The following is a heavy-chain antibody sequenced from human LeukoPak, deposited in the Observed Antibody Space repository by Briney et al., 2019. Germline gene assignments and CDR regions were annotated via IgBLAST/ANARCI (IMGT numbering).Heavy chain of an antibody. D-gene: IGHD6-13*01. V-gene: IGHV4-59*08. CDR2: LFHSGTR. J-gene: IGHJ4*02. CDR3: ARRRGWKQQLVYFDY. Sequence: PSETLSLTCTVSGGPITSYYWSWIRQPPGKGLEWIGYLFHSGTRRYNPSLKSRVTISADTTKNHIFLTLNSTTAADTAVYYCARRRGWKQQLVYFDYWGQGTLATVSS. CDR1: GGPITSYY.